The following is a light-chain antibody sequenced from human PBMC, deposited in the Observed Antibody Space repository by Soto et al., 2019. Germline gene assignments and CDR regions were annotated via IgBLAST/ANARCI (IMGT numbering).Light chain of an antibody. CDR1: SNDVGGYNY. V-gene: IGLV2-14*01. Sequence: QSVLTQPASVSGSPGQSITISCTGTSNDVGGYNYVSWYQQDPGKAPKLMICDVSTRPSGVSNRFSGSKSGNTASLTISGLQAEDEADYYCSSYTSISTGVVFGGGTKVTVL. J-gene: IGLJ3*02. CDR2: DVS. CDR3: SSYTSISTGVV.